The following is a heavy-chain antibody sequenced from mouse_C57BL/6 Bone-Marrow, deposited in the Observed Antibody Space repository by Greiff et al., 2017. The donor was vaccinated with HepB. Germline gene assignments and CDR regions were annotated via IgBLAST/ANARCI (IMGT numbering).Heavy chain of an antibody. D-gene: IGHD1-1*01. J-gene: IGHJ3*01. CDR2: ISYSGST. CDR3: ASGHGSRGFAY. Sequence: EVQGVESGPGLAKPSQSLSLTCSVSGYSITSDYWNWIRKFPGNKLEYMGYISYSGSTYYNPSLNSRISITRDTTKNQYYLQLNSVTTEDTATYYCASGHGSRGFAYWGQGTLVTVSA. CDR1: GYSITSDY. V-gene: IGHV3-8*01.